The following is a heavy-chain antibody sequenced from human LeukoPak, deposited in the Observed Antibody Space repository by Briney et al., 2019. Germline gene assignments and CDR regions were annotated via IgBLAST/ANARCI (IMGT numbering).Heavy chain of an antibody. Sequence: GGSLRLSCTASGFTFVDYAMSWFRQAPGKGLEWVGFIRSNAYGGTTEYAASVKGRFTISRDDSKSSAYLQMNSLKTEDTAVYYCTRRANWGSYWGQGTLVTVS. CDR3: TRRANWGSY. CDR2: IRSNAYGGTT. D-gene: IGHD7-27*01. V-gene: IGHV3-49*03. J-gene: IGHJ4*02. CDR1: GFTFVDYA.